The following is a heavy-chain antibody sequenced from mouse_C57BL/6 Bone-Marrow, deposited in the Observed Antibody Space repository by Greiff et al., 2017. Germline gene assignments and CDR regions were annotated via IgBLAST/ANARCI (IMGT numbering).Heavy chain of an antibody. CDR3: TVRLRWYFDV. D-gene: IGHD2-14*01. Sequence: EVQLVESGGGLVQPGGSMKLSCVASGFTFSNYWMNWVRQSPEKGLEWVAQIRLKSDNYATHYAESVKGRFTISRDDSKSSVYLQMNDLRAEDTGIYYCTVRLRWYFDVWGTGTTVTVSS. CDR1: GFTFSNYW. V-gene: IGHV6-3*01. CDR2: IRLKSDNYAT. J-gene: IGHJ1*03.